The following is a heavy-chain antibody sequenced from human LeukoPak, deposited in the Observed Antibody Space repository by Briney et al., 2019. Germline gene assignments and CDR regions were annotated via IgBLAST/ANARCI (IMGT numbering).Heavy chain of an antibody. CDR3: VGGDYDILTWFDY. J-gene: IGHJ4*02. CDR2: IRYDGSNK. V-gene: IGHV3-30*02. Sequence: GGSLRLSCAASGFTFSSYGMHWVRQAPGKGLEWVAFIRYDGSNKYYADSVKGRFTISRDNSKNTLYLQMNSLRAEDTAVYYCVGGDYDILTWFDYWGQGTLVTVSS. D-gene: IGHD3-9*01. CDR1: GFTFSSYG.